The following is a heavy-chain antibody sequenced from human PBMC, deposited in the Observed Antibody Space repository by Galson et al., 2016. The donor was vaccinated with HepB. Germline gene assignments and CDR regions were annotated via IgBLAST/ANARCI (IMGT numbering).Heavy chain of an antibody. CDR3: ARKGGQDGWDV. D-gene: IGHD3-16*01. V-gene: IGHV5-10-1*01. CDR2: IDPSDSQI. CDR1: GYPFDSYW. Sequence: QSGAEVKKPGESLRISCKGSGYPFDSYWITWVRQVPGKGLEWMGRIDPSDSQITYSPSFQGHVILSVDESITSAYLEWSSLEASDSGIYFCARKGGQDGWDVWGPGTSVTVSS. J-gene: IGHJ6*02.